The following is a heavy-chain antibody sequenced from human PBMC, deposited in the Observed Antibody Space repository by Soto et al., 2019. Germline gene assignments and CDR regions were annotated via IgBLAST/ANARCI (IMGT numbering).Heavy chain of an antibody. Sequence: GGSLRLSCAASGFTFSSYGMHWVRQAPGKGLEWVAVIWYDGSNKYYADSVKGRLTISRDNSKNTLYLQMNSLRAEDTAVYYCARGPIKVAATPEYFQHWGQGTLVTVSS. D-gene: IGHD2-15*01. CDR3: ARGPIKVAATPEYFQH. J-gene: IGHJ1*01. CDR1: GFTFSSYG. V-gene: IGHV3-33*01. CDR2: IWYDGSNK.